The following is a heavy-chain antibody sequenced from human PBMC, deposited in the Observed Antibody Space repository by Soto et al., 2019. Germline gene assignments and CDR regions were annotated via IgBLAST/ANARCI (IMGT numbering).Heavy chain of an antibody. V-gene: IGHV3-30-3*01. D-gene: IGHD3-16*02. CDR3: ANIVDHKLS. Sequence: QVQLVESGGGVVQPGRSLRLSCAASGFTFNSYAMHWVRQAPGQGLVWVAVISYDGGNKNYADSVKGRFTISRDNSKNTLYLQMNSLRAEDTAAYYCANIVDHKLSWGQGTLVTVSS. J-gene: IGHJ4*02. CDR2: ISYDGGNK. CDR1: GFTFNSYA.